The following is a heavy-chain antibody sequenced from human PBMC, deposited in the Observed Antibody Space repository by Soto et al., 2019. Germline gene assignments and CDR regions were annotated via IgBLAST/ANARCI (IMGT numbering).Heavy chain of an antibody. V-gene: IGHV3-33*01. CDR3: ARGVSATAQFDP. Sequence: QVQLVESGGGVVQPGRSLRLSCAASGFTFSSYGMHWVRQAPGKGLEWVAVIWYDGSNKYYADSVKGRFTISRDNSKNTLYLQMNSLRAEDTAVYYCARGVSATAQFDPWGQGTLVTVSS. J-gene: IGHJ5*02. CDR2: IWYDGSNK. CDR1: GFTFSSYG. D-gene: IGHD5-12*01.